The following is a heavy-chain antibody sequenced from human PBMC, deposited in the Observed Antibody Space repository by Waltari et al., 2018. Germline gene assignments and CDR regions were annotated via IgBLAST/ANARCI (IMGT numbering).Heavy chain of an antibody. CDR1: GFTFSSYS. V-gene: IGHV3-48*01. J-gene: IGHJ5*02. Sequence: EVQLVESGGGLVQPGGSLRLSCAASGFTFSSYSMNWVRQAPGKGLEWVSYISSSSSTIYYADSVKGRFTISRDNAKNSLYLQMNSLRAEDTAVYYCARDSATVTTDWFDPWGQGTLVTVSS. CDR2: ISSSSSTI. D-gene: IGHD4-17*01. CDR3: ARDSATVTTDWFDP.